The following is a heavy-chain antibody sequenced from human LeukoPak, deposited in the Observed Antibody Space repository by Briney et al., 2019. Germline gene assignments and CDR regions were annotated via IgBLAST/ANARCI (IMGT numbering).Heavy chain of an antibody. CDR2: INTSGGST. Sequence: ASVKVPCKASGYTFPRYYMHGVQQAPGQGLEWMEIINTSGGSTNFAQMFQGRVTMTRHPSTSTVHMGLSSLRSEDTAVYYFARDPYHSSGYYLERYGMDVWGQGTTVTVSS. CDR3: ARDPYHSSGYYLERYGMDV. J-gene: IGHJ6*02. D-gene: IGHD3-22*01. V-gene: IGHV1-46*01. CDR1: GYTFPRYY.